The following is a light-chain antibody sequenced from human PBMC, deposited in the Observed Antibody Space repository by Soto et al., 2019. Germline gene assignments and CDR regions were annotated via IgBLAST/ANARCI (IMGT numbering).Light chain of an antibody. CDR3: QTWGADSVI. CDR2: LNSDGSH. Sequence: QLVLTQSPSASASLGASVKLTCTLSSGHSSYAIAWHQQQPEKGPRFLMKLNSDGSHSKGDGISDRFSGSSSGAERYLTISSLQSEDEADYYCQTWGADSVIFGGGTKPTVL. CDR1: SGHSSYA. V-gene: IGLV4-69*01. J-gene: IGLJ2*01.